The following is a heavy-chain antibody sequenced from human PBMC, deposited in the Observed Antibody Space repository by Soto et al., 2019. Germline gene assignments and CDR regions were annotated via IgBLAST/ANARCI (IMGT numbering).Heavy chain of an antibody. Sequence: GGSLGLSCSASGFTFSNYAMNWVRQAPGKGLEWVSGISDSGDNTFYADSVRGRFTVSRDNSKNTLYLQMDSPRAEDTAVFYCAKDPDTFQYSSGWSPYMDVWGQGTTVTVSS. J-gene: IGHJ6*02. D-gene: IGHD6-19*01. V-gene: IGHV3-23*01. CDR2: ISDSGDNT. CDR3: AKDPDTFQYSSGWSPYMDV. CDR1: GFTFSNYA.